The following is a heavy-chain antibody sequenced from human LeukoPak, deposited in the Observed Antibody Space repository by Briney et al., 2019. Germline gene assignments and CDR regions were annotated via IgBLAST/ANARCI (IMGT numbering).Heavy chain of an antibody. CDR2: ISSSSSTI. V-gene: IGHV3-48*04. Sequence: GGSLRLSCAASGFTFSSYGMHWVRQAPGKGLEWVSYISSSSSTIYYADSVKGRFTISRDNAKNSLYLQMNSLRAEDTAVYYCARGGIAVAGSYPFDYWGQGTLVTVSS. CDR1: GFTFSSYG. CDR3: ARGGIAVAGSYPFDY. D-gene: IGHD6-19*01. J-gene: IGHJ4*02.